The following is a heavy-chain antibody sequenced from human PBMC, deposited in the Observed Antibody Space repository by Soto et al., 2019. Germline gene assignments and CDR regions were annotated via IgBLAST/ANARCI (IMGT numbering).Heavy chain of an antibody. CDR2: VTPRNGDT. V-gene: IGHV1-8*02. Sequence: ASVKVSCKSSGYTFTSYDINWVRQAAGQGPEWMGSVTPRNGDTAFAQKYQGRVTVTSNTSISTVYMELSSLRSDDTAVYYCARGGSSWALRNYFDYWGQGTLVTVYS. D-gene: IGHD7-27*01. CDR3: ARGGSSWALRNYFDY. CDR1: GYTFTSYD. J-gene: IGHJ4*02.